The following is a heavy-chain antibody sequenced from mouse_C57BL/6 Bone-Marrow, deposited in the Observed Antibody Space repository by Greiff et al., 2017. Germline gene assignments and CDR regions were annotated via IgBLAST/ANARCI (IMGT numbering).Heavy chain of an antibody. Sequence: VQLQQSGPELVKPGASVKISCKASGYTFTDYYMNWVKQSHGKSLEWIGDINPNNGGTSYNQKFKGKATLTVDKSSSTAYMELRSLTSEDSAVYYCATSWVYWGQGTLVTVSA. J-gene: IGHJ3*01. CDR1: GYTFTDYY. CDR2: INPNNGGT. CDR3: ATSWVY. V-gene: IGHV1-26*01.